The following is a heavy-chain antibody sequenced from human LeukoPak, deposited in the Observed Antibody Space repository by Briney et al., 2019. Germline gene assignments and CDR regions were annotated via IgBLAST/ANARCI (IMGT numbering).Heavy chain of an antibody. CDR1: GGSISSGSYY. CDR2: IYYSGST. J-gene: IGHJ3*02. CDR3: ARVVPAAHDAFDI. Sequence: SETLSLTCTVSGGSISSGSYYWGWIRQPPGKGLEWIGSIYYSGSTYYNPSLKSRVTISVDTSKNQFSLKLSSVTAADTAVYYCARVVPAAHDAFDIWGQGTMVTVSS. V-gene: IGHV4-39*01. D-gene: IGHD2-2*01.